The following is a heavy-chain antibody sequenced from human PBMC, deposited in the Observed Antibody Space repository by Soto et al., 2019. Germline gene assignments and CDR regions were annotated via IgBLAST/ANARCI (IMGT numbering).Heavy chain of an antibody. V-gene: IGHV3-30-3*01. CDR2: ISYDGTDK. CDR1: GFSFSISP. D-gene: IGHD1-7*01. CDR3: ARDRITGTYYGMDV. Sequence: GGSLRLSCAASGFSFSISPMHWVRQAPGKGPEWVALISYDGTDKFYADSVKGRFTISRDNSKNTLYLQMNSLRAEDTAVYYCARDRITGTYYGMDVWGQGTTVTVSS. J-gene: IGHJ6*02.